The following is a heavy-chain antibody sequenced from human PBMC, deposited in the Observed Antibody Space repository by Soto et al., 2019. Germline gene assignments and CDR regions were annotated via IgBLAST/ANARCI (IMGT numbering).Heavy chain of an antibody. D-gene: IGHD1-26*01. Sequence: PXETLSLTRAVSGYSISNDYYWGWSGQPPGKGLEWIASKYHSGSTYYNPSLKSRVTISVDTSKNQLSLKLSSVTAADTAVYYCARGVLGATTYFDYWGQGTLVTVSS. V-gene: IGHV4-38-2*01. J-gene: IGHJ4*02. CDR2: KYHSGST. CDR3: ARGVLGATTYFDY. CDR1: GYSISNDYY.